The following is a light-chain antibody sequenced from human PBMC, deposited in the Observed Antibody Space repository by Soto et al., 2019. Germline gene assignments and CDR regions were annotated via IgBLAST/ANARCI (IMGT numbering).Light chain of an antibody. Sequence: QSALTQPASVSGSDGQSITISCTGTSSDVGGYNYVSWYQQRPGKAPKLMIFGVSNRPSGVSNRFSGSKSDNTASLTISGLQGDDEADYYCSSYTGNSPFFVFGTGTKATVL. CDR1: SSDVGGYNY. CDR3: SSYTGNSPFFV. CDR2: GVS. J-gene: IGLJ1*01. V-gene: IGLV2-14*01.